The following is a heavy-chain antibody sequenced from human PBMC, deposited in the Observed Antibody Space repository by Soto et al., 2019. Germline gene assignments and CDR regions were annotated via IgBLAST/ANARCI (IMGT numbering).Heavy chain of an antibody. J-gene: IGHJ5*02. V-gene: IGHV4-30-4*01. CDR2: IYYSGST. CDR3: ARESLRFLEWLSP. Sequence: PSETLSLTCTVSGGSISSGDYYWSWIRQPPGKGLEWIGYIYYSGSTYYNPSLKSRVTISVDTSKNQFSLKLSSVTAADTAVYYCARESLRFLEWLSPWGQGTLVTVSS. CDR1: GGSISSGDYY. D-gene: IGHD3-3*01.